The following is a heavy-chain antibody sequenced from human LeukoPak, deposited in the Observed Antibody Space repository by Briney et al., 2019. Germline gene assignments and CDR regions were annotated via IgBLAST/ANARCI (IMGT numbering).Heavy chain of an antibody. CDR2: IRYDGRDT. D-gene: IGHD2-2*01. Sequence: PGRSLRLSCAASGFTFDDYAMHWVRQAPGKGLEWVAFIRYDGRDTYYAASVKGRFTISRDNSQNTLDLQMNSLRLEDTAMYYCAKDRYSTSSTFTVNPFDYWGQGILVTVSS. CDR1: GFTFDDYA. CDR3: AKDRYSTSSTFTVNPFDY. J-gene: IGHJ4*02. V-gene: IGHV3-30*02.